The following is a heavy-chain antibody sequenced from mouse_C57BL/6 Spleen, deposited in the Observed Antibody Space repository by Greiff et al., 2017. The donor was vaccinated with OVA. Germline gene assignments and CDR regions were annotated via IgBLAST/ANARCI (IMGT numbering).Heavy chain of an antibody. CDR2: ISSGGDYI. V-gene: IGHV5-9-1*02. J-gene: IGHJ3*01. Sequence: EVMLVESGEGLVKPGGSLKLSCAASGFTFSSYAMSWVRQTPEKRLEWVAYISSGGDYIYYADTVKGRFTISRDNARNTLDLKMRSLKSEDTAMYYCTRDLRDYYGSPWFAYWGQGTLVTVSA. CDR3: TRDLRDYYGSPWFAY. CDR1: GFTFSSYA. D-gene: IGHD1-1*01.